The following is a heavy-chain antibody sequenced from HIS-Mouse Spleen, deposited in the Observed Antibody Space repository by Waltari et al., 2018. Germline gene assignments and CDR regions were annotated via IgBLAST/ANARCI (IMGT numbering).Heavy chain of an antibody. V-gene: IGHV3-15*01. CDR2: IKSKTDGGTT. CDR1: GFTFSNAW. Sequence: EVQLVESGGGLVKPGGSLRLSCAASGFTFSNAWMSWFRQAPGKGLGWVGRIKSKTDGGTTDYAAPVKGRFTISRDDSKNTLYLQMNSLKTEDTAVYYCSSYSGSVGGYYYYYYGMDVWGQGP. D-gene: IGHD1-26*01. J-gene: IGHJ6*02. CDR3: SSYSGSVGGYYYYYYGMDV.